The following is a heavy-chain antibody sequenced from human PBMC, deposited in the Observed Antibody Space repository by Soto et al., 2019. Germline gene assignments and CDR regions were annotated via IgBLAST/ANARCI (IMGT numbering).Heavy chain of an antibody. V-gene: IGHV3-72*01. Sequence: EVKLVESGGGLVQPGGSLRLSCAASGFTFSDHSMDWVRQAPGKGLDWVGRTRDKANSYTTEYAASVKGRFTISRDDSKNSLYLQMNSLKIEDTAVYYCASLIDDYWGQGTLVTVSS. CDR3: ASLIDDY. CDR1: GFTFSDHS. CDR2: TRDKANSYTT. J-gene: IGHJ4*02.